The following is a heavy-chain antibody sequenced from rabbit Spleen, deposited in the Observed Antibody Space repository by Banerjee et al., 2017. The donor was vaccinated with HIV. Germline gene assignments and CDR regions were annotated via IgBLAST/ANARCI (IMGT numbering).Heavy chain of an antibody. J-gene: IGHJ4*01. CDR3: ARDLVAVIGWNFSL. CDR1: GVSFNFNNY. CDR2: IDVGSSDFT. Sequence: QEQLMESRGGLVQPEGSLTLTCKASGVSFNFNNYMCWVRQAPGKGLEWIGCIDVGSSDFTYFAAWAKGRFTISKASSTKVTLQMTSLTAADTATYFCARDLVAVIGWNFSLWGPGTLVTVS. D-gene: IGHD1-1*01. V-gene: IGHV1S45*01.